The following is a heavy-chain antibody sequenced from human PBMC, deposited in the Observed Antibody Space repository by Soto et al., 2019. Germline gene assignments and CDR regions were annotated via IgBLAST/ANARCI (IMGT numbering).Heavy chain of an antibody. CDR3: ASAPYSSSWYYFDY. D-gene: IGHD6-13*01. V-gene: IGHV4-31*03. Sequence: LSLTCTVSGGSISSGGYYWSWIRQHPGKGLEWIGYIYYSGSTYYNPSPKSRVTISVDTSKNQFSLKLSSVTAADTAVYYCASAPYSSSWYYFDYWGQGTLVTVSS. J-gene: IGHJ4*02. CDR2: IYYSGST. CDR1: GGSISSGGYY.